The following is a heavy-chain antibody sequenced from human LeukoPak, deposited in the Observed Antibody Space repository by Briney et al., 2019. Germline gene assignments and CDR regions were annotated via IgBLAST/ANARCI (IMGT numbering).Heavy chain of an antibody. V-gene: IGHV4-4*07. CDR3: AREDLRYDSSGYWSVYYFDY. Sequence: SETLSLTCTVSGGSISSYYWSWIRQPPGKGLEWIGRIYTSGSTNYNPSLKSRVTMSVDTSKNQFSLKLSSVTAADTAVYYCAREDLRYDSSGYWSVYYFDYWGQGTLVTVSS. CDR2: IYTSGST. CDR1: GGSISSYY. J-gene: IGHJ4*02. D-gene: IGHD3-22*01.